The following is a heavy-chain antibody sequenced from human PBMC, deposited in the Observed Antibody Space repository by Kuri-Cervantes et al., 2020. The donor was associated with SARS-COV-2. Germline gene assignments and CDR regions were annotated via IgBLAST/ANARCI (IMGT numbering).Heavy chain of an antibody. Sequence: GESLKISCKGSGYSFTSYWIGWVRQMPGKGLEWMGIIYPGDSDTRYSPSFQGQVTISADESISTAYLQWSSLKASDTTMYYCARSEVGATTYLDYWGQGTLVTVSS. CDR2: IYPGDSDT. CDR3: ARSEVGATTYLDY. CDR1: GYSFTSYW. J-gene: IGHJ4*02. D-gene: IGHD1-26*01. V-gene: IGHV5-51*01.